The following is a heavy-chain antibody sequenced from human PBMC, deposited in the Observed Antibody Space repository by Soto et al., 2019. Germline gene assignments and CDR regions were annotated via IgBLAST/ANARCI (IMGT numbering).Heavy chain of an antibody. D-gene: IGHD2-15*01. V-gene: IGHV4-34*01. J-gene: IGHJ5*02. Sequence: PSETLSLTCAVYGGSFSGYYWSWIRQPPGKGLEWIGEINHSGSTNYNPSLKSRVTISVDTSKNQFSLKLSSVTAADTAVYYCARGYCSGGSCYPRYNWFDPWGQGTLVTVSS. CDR3: ARGYCSGGSCYPRYNWFDP. CDR1: GGSFSGYY. CDR2: INHSGST.